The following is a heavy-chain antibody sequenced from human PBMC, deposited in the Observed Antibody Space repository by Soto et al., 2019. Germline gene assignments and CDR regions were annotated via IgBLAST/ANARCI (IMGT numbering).Heavy chain of an antibody. V-gene: IGHV3-23*01. Sequence: PGGSLRLSCAASGFTFSPYAMTWVRQAPGKGLEWVSSISGSGGNTNYADSVKGRFTVSRDNSKRTLSLQMNSLTEEDTAIYYCAKGLRRLLRTQYYYGLDVWGRGTTVTVYS. CDR2: ISGSGGNT. CDR3: AKGLRRLLRTQYYYGLDV. J-gene: IGHJ6*02. CDR1: GFTFSPYA. D-gene: IGHD3-16*01.